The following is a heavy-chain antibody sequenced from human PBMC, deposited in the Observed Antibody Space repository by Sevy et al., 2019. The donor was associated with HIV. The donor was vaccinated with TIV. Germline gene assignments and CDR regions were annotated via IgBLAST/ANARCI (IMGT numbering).Heavy chain of an antibody. CDR2: IYWNDDK. CDR1: GFSLSTSGVG. V-gene: IGHV2-5*01. Sequence: SGPTLVNPTQTLTLTCTFSGFSLSTSGVGVGWIRQPPGKALEWLALIYWNDDKRYSPSLKSRLTIPKDTSKNQVVLTMTNMDPVDTATYYCAHRRAFGGVIASYYYYYGMDVWGQGTTVTVSS. CDR3: AHRRAFGGVIASYYYYYGMDV. D-gene: IGHD3-16*02. J-gene: IGHJ6*02.